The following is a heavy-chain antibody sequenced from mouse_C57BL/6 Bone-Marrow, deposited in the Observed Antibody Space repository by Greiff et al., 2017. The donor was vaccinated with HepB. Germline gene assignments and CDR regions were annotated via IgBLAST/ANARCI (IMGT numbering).Heavy chain of an antibody. D-gene: IGHD3-1*01. J-gene: IGHJ3*01. V-gene: IGHV1-15*01. CDR1: GYTFTDYE. CDR2: IDPETGGT. Sequence: VHLVESGAELVRPGASVTLSCKASGYTFTDYEMHWVKQTPVHGLEWIGAIDPETGGTAYNQKFKGKAILTADKSSSTAYMELRSLTSEDSAVYYCTRPGTFAYWGQGTLVTVSA. CDR3: TRPGTFAY.